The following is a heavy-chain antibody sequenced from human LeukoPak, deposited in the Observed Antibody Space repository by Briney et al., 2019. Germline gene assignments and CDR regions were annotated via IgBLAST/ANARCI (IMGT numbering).Heavy chain of an antibody. CDR3: ARYSSEKNAFDI. V-gene: IGHV1-2*02. J-gene: IGHJ3*02. D-gene: IGHD2-15*01. CDR2: ISPNSGGT. CDR1: GYTFTGYY. Sequence: ASVKVSCKASGYTFTGYYMHWVRQAPGQGLEWMGWISPNSGGTNYAQKFQGRVTMTRDTSISTAYMELSRLRSDDTALYFCARYSSEKNAFDIWGQGTMVIVSS.